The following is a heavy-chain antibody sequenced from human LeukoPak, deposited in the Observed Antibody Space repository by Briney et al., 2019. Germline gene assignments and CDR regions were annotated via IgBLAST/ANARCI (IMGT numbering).Heavy chain of an antibody. V-gene: IGHV1-69*13. J-gene: IGHJ4*02. CDR3: ARDPGGYGTFDY. D-gene: IGHD5-18*01. CDR1: GGTFSSYA. Sequence: GASVKVSCKASGGTFSSYAIRWVRQAPGQGLEWMGGIIPIFGTANYAQKFQGRVTITADESTSTAYMELSSLRSEDTAVYYCARDPGGYGTFDYWGQGTLVTVSS. CDR2: IIPIFGTA.